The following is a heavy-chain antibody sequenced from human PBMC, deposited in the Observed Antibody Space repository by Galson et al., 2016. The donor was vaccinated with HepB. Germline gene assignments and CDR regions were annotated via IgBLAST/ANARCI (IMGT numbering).Heavy chain of an antibody. CDR1: GFTFSSYG. J-gene: IGHJ4*02. CDR2: IPSDGSNK. V-gene: IGHV3-30*03. CDR3: ASACSSTTCYGDFDY. D-gene: IGHD2-2*01. Sequence: SLRLSCAASGFTFSSYGMHWVRQAPGKGLEWVAVIPSDGSNKYYADSVKGRFTTSRDNPKNTLYLQMNSLRAEDTAVYYCASACSSTTCYGDFDYWGQGTLVTVSS.